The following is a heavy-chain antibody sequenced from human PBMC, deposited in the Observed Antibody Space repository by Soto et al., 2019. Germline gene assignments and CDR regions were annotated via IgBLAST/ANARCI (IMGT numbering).Heavy chain of an antibody. V-gene: IGHV4-38-2*02. CDR3: ARQDRVVAEGRWFDP. J-gene: IGHJ5*02. CDR2: VHYSGNT. Sequence: PSETLSLTCTVSGYSISSGYHWAWIRQPPGKGLEWLGSVHYSGNTYYNPSLESRLTISVDKSKNQFSLNLSSVTAADTAVYYCARQDRVVAEGRWFDPWGQGTLVTVSS. D-gene: IGHD2-15*01. CDR1: GYSISSGYH.